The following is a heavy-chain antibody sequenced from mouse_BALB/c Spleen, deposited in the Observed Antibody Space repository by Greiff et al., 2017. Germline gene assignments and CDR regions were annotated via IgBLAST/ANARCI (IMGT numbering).Heavy chain of an antibody. CDR2: ISYSGST. CDR1: GYSITSDYA. V-gene: IGHV3-2*02. J-gene: IGHJ4*01. D-gene: IGHD2-10*02. Sequence: VQLKESGPGLVKPSQSLSLTCTVTGYSITSDYAWNWIRQFPGNKLEWMGYISYSGSTSYNPSLKSRISITRDTSKNQFFLQLNSVTTEDTATYYCARGGYGNYVDYAMDYWGQGTSVTVSS. CDR3: ARGGYGNYVDYAMDY.